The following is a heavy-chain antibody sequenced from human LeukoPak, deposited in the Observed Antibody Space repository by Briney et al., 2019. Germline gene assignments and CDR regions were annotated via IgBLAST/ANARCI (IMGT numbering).Heavy chain of an antibody. D-gene: IGHD3-22*01. J-gene: IGHJ6*02. CDR3: ARGGSGYGDYYYFYGMDV. V-gene: IGHV3-43*01. Sequence: GGSLRLSCAASGFTFDDYTMHWVRQAPGKGLEWVSLISWDGGSTYYADSVKGRSTISRDNAKNSLYLQMNSLRDEDTAVYYCARGGSGYGDYYYFYGMDVWGQGTTVTVSS. CDR1: GFTFDDYT. CDR2: ISWDGGST.